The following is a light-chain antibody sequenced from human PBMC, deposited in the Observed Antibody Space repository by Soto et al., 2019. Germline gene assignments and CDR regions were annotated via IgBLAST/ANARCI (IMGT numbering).Light chain of an antibody. CDR2: GAS. Sequence: EIVLTQSPGTLSLSPGERATLSCRVSQSVSSSYLAWYQQKPGQAPRLLIYGASSRATGIPDRFSGSGSGTDFTLTISRLEPGDFAVYYCQQFDTSPPSTFGQGTRLEIK. V-gene: IGKV3-20*01. CDR1: QSVSSSY. CDR3: QQFDTSPPST. J-gene: IGKJ5*01.